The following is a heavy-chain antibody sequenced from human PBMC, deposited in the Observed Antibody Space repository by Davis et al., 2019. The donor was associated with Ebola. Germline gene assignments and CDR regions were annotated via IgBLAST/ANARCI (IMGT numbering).Heavy chain of an antibody. CDR1: GYTFTEYY. CDR2: INPKSGAT. Sequence: ASVKVSCKASGYTFTEYYVHWARQAPGQGPEWLGRINPKSGATNYAQKFQDRVTMTRDTSITTAYMELSSLRSDETAVYFCAIEDASSSGGYVFDYWGQGTLVTVSP. V-gene: IGHV1-2*06. D-gene: IGHD6-6*01. CDR3: AIEDASSSGGYVFDY. J-gene: IGHJ4*02.